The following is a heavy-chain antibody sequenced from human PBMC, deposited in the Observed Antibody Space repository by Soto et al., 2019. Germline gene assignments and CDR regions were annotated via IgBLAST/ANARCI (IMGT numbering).Heavy chain of an antibody. V-gene: IGHV1-2*04. J-gene: IGHJ3*02. CDR1: GYTLTGYY. Sequence: GASVKVSCKASGYTLTGYYMHWVRQAPGQGLEWMGWINPNSGGTNYAQKFQGWVTMTRDTSISTAYMELSRLRSDDTAVYYCARAGYRYAHDAFDIWGQGTMRTVSS. D-gene: IGHD5-18*01. CDR3: ARAGYRYAHDAFDI. CDR2: INPNSGGT.